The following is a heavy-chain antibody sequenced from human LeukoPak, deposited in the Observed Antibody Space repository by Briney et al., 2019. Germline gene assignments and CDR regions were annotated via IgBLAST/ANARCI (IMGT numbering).Heavy chain of an antibody. D-gene: IGHD1-26*01. CDR1: DFTFRSAW. CDR2: VKSKSDGGSI. J-gene: IGHJ4*02. CDR3: ATDTPVLGASIDY. Sequence: GGSLRLSCAASDFTFRSAWMSWVRQAPGKGLEWVGRVKSKSDGGSIDYAAPVIGRFTISRDDSKNMLYLQMDSLKTDDTAVYYCATDTPVLGASIDYWGQGILVTVSS. V-gene: IGHV3-15*07.